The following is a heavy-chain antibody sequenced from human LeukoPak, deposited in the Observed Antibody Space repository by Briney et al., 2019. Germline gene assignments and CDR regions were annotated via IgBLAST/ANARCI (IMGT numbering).Heavy chain of an antibody. D-gene: IGHD7-27*01. V-gene: IGHV3-48*03. Sequence: RXSCAXSGFTFSSYEMNWVRQAPGKGLEWVSYISSSGSTIYYADSVKGRFTISRDSSKNTLYLQMNSLRAEDTAVYYCAKGGWGSYDAFDIWGQGTMVTVSS. CDR1: GFTFSSYE. CDR2: ISSSGSTI. J-gene: IGHJ3*02. CDR3: AKGGWGSYDAFDI.